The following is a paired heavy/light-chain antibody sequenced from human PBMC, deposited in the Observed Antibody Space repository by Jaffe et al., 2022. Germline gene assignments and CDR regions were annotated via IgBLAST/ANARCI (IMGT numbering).Light chain of an antibody. J-gene: IGKJ5*01. Sequence: DIVMTQSPDSLAVSLGERATINCKSSQSVLYSSNNKNYLAWYQQKPGQPPKLLIYWASTRESGVPDRFSGSGSGTDFTLTISSLQAEDVAVYYCQQYYSTPPPTFGQGTRLEIK. CDR1: QSVLYSSNNKNY. V-gene: IGKV4-1*01. CDR2: WAS. CDR3: QQYYSTPPPT.
Heavy chain of an antibody. CDR1: GGSISSGSYY. Sequence: QVQLQESGPGLVKPSQTLSLTCTVSGGSISSGSYYWSWIRQPAGKGLEWIGRIYTSGSTNYNPSLKSRVTISVDTSKNQFSLKLSSVTAADTAVYYCARACQRYYDSSGYCWFDPWGQGTLVTVSS. D-gene: IGHD3-22*01. J-gene: IGHJ5*02. V-gene: IGHV4-61*02. CDR3: ARACQRYYDSSGYCWFDP. CDR2: IYTSGST.